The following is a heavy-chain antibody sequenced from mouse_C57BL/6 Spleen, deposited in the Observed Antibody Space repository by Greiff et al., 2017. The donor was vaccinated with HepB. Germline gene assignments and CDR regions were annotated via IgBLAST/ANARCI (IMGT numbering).Heavy chain of an antibody. J-gene: IGHJ2*01. CDR1: GFTFSSYA. CDR2: ISDGGSYT. CDR3: ARDPDYDY. V-gene: IGHV5-4*01. D-gene: IGHD2-4*01. Sequence: EVKVVESGGGLVKPGGSLKLSCAASGFTFSSYAMSWVRQTPEKRLEWVATISDGGSYTYYPDNVKGRFTISRDNAKNNLYLQMSHLKSEDTAMYYCARDPDYDYWGQGTTLTVSS.